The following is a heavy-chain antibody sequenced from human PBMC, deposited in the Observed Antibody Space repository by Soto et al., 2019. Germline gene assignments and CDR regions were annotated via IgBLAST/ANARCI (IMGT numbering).Heavy chain of an antibody. CDR1: GVTFGNQT. Sequence: EVQLVESGGGLVQPGGSLRLSCVASGVTFGNQTMTWVRQAPGKGLEWVASISSKSAYLHYADSVRGRFTISRDNAKTSLFLQMNSLRAEDTALYYCAGRIAAGGGMDVWGQGTTVSVSS. J-gene: IGHJ6*02. CDR2: ISSKSAYL. V-gene: IGHV3-21*02. CDR3: AGRIAAGGGMDV. D-gene: IGHD6-13*01.